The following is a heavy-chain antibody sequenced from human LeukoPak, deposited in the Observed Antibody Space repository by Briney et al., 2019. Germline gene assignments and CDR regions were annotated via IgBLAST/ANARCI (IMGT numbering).Heavy chain of an antibody. CDR2: NYTGDSVT. J-gene: IGHJ4*02. CDR3: AIDSTGWYVFDF. CDR1: GYTFTSYW. Sequence: GESLKISFKGSGYTFTSYWIGGVRQLHGKGLKWMGINYTGDSVTRYSPSFQAQVTTSADNSIKTAYQQRSTLKASDTAMYCCAIDSTGWYVFDFWGQGTLVPVSS. V-gene: IGHV5-51*01. D-gene: IGHD6-19*01.